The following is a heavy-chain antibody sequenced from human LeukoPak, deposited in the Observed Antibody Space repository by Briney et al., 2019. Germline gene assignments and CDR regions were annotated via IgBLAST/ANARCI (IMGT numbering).Heavy chain of an antibody. CDR1: GFTVSSNY. Sequence: PGGSLRLSCAASGFTVSSNYMSWVRQAPGKGLEWVSVIYSGGSTYYADSVKGRFTISRDNSKNTLYLQMNSLRAEDTAVYYCARGPLEYYFDYWGQGTLVTVSS. J-gene: IGHJ4*02. CDR2: IYSGGST. D-gene: IGHD1-14*01. V-gene: IGHV3-53*01. CDR3: ARGPLEYYFDY.